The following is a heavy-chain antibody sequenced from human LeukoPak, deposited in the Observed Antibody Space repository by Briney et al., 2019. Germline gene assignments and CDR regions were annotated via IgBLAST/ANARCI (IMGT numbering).Heavy chain of an antibody. V-gene: IGHV3-74*01. CDR2: INSDGSST. Sequence: GGSLRLSRAASGFTFSSYWMHWVRQAPGKGLVWVSRINSDGSSTSYADSVKGRFTISRDNAKNTLYLQMNSLRAEDTAVYYCARRYYYDSSGYYSLAFDYWGQGTLVTVSS. CDR3: ARRYYYDSSGYYSLAFDY. J-gene: IGHJ4*02. D-gene: IGHD3-22*01. CDR1: GFTFSSYW.